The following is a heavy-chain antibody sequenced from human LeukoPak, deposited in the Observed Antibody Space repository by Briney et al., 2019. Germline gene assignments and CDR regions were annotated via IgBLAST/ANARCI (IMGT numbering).Heavy chain of an antibody. CDR1: GGSISSGSYY. V-gene: IGHV4-61*02. CDR3: ATGYDYCDSPAWYFDL. Sequence: SETLSLTCTVSGGSISSGSYYWSWIRQPAGKGLEWIGRIDTSGSTNYNPSLKSRVTISVDTSKNQFSLKLSSVTAADTAVYYCATGYDYCDSPAWYFDLWGRGTLVTVSS. J-gene: IGHJ2*01. CDR2: IDTSGST. D-gene: IGHD3-22*01.